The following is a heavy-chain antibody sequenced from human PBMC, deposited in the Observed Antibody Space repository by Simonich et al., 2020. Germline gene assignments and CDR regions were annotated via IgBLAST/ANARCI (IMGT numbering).Heavy chain of an antibody. Sequence: QVQLQESGPGLVKPSETLSLTCTVSGGSISSYYWSWIRQPPGKGLEWIGYIYYSGSTHHHPSLQSRVTISVDTAKNQFSLKLSSVTAADTAVYYCARLPDYWGQGTLVTVSS. CDR2: IYYSGST. J-gene: IGHJ4*02. CDR1: GGSISSYY. CDR3: ARLPDY. V-gene: IGHV4-59*08.